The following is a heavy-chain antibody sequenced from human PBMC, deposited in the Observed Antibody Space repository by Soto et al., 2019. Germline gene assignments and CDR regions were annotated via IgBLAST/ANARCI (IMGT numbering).Heavy chain of an antibody. CDR2: IYPGDSDT. CDR3: ARLGACSGGSCYSLSYYGMDV. V-gene: IGHV5-51*01. D-gene: IGHD2-15*01. Sequence: PGESLKISCKGSGYSFTSYWIGWVRQMPGKGLEWMGIIYPGDSDTRYSPSFQGQVTISADKSISTAYLQWGSLKASDTAMYYCARLGACSGGSCYSLSYYGMDVWGQGTTFTVSS. J-gene: IGHJ6*02. CDR1: GYSFTSYW.